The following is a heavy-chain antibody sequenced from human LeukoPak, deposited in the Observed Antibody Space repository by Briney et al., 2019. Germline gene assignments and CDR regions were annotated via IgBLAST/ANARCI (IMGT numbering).Heavy chain of an antibody. CDR2: MNPDNGGT. CDR3: ATLGGHSLAAQNGY. J-gene: IGHJ4*02. CDR1: GYTFTVYF. V-gene: IGHV1-2*02. D-gene: IGHD3-16*01. Sequence: ASVKVSCKASGYTFTVYFMHWVRQAPGQGLEWMGLMNPDNGGTHYAQKFQGRVTMTRDSSTSTAYMELSRLTSDDTAVYYCATLGGHSLAAQNGYWGQGTLVTVSS.